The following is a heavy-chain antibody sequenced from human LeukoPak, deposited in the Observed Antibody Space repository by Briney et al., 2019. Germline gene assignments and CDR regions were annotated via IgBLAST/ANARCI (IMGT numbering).Heavy chain of an antibody. Sequence: GGSLRLSCAASGFPFDDYAMHWVRQAPGKGLEWVSGIRWSTDSVGYADSVRGRFTISRDNAENSLYLQMNSLRAEDTAVYYCARNFDSWGQGTLVTVSS. CDR1: GFPFDDYA. CDR3: ARNFDS. V-gene: IGHV3-9*01. D-gene: IGHD2/OR15-2a*01. CDR2: IRWSTDSV. J-gene: IGHJ4*02.